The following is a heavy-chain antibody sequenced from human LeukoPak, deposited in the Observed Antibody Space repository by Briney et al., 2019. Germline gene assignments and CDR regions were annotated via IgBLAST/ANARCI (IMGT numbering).Heavy chain of an antibody. CDR3: AKSGGGIAVAGFDY. V-gene: IGHV3-30*18. D-gene: IGHD6-19*01. Sequence: GGSLRLSCAASGFTFSSYGMHWVRQAPGKGLEWVAVISYDGSNKYYADSVKGRFTISRDNSKNTLYLQMNSLRAEDTAVYYCAKSGGGIAVAGFDYWGQGTLVTVSS. CDR1: GFTFSSYG. J-gene: IGHJ4*02. CDR2: ISYDGSNK.